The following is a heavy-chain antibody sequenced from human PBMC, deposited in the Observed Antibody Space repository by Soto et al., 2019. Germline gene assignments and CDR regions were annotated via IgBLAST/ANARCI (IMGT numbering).Heavy chain of an antibody. CDR2: VDTGNGNT. CDR3: ARDAKWDPRGVEAQQDDYFDY. J-gene: IGHJ4*02. CDR1: GYTFTNYA. Sequence: QVQLVQSGAEVRKPGASVRVSCKPSGYTFTNYAIHWVRQAPGQSLEWMGWVDTGNGNTKYSQKFQDRLTITRDTFARTAAMELNSLKSEDTAVYYCARDAKWDPRGVEAQQDDYFDYWGRGTLVTVSS. D-gene: IGHD1-26*01. V-gene: IGHV1-3*04.